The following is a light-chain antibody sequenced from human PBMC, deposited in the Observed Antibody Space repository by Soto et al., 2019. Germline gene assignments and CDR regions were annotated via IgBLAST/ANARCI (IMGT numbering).Light chain of an antibody. CDR1: SSNIGAGYD. V-gene: IGLV1-40*01. Sequence: QSVLTQPPSVSGAPGQRVTISCTGSSSNIGAGYDVHWYQQLPGTAPKLLIYGNSNRPSGVPDRFSGSKSGTSASLAITGLQAEDEADYYCQSYDSSLSGAVLGGGIKLTVL. J-gene: IGLJ3*02. CDR3: QSYDSSLSGAV. CDR2: GNS.